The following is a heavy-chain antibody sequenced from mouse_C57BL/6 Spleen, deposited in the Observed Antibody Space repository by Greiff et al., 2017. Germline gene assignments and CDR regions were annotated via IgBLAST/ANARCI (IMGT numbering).Heavy chain of an antibody. Sequence: EVKLMESGGGLVKPGGSLKLSCAASGFTFSNYGMHWVRQAPEKGLEWVAYISSGSSTIYYADTVKGRFTISRDNAKNTLFLQMTSLRSEDTAMYYCARGGNYRYFDVWGTGTTVTVSS. CDR3: ARGGNYRYFDV. J-gene: IGHJ1*03. CDR2: ISSGSSTI. CDR1: GFTFSNYG. V-gene: IGHV5-17*01. D-gene: IGHD2-1*01.